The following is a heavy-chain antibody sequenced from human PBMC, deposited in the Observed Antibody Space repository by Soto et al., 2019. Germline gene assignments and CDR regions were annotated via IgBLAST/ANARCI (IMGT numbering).Heavy chain of an antibody. CDR1: GYTFTGYY. CDR2: INPNSGGT. J-gene: IGHJ6*02. D-gene: IGHD6-13*01. CDR3: ARPEYRSSWIGDYYYDGMDV. Sequence: ASVKVSCKASGYTFTGYYMHWVRQAPGQGLEWMGWINPNSGGTNYAQKFQGRVTMTRDTSISTAYMELSRLRSDDTAVYYCARPEYRSSWIGDYYYDGMDVWGQGTTVTVSS. V-gene: IGHV1-2*02.